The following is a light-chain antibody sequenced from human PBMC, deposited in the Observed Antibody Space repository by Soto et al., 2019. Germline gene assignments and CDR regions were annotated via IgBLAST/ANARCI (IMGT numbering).Light chain of an antibody. CDR3: QQYNSYPYS. Sequence: DIQVTQSPSTLSASVGDRVTISCRASQNIDSWLAWYQQKPGKAPKLLIYDASSLESGLPSRFSGSGSGTEFTLTISSLQPDDFATYYCQQYNSYPYSFGPGTKVDIK. CDR1: QNIDSW. CDR2: DAS. V-gene: IGKV1-5*01. J-gene: IGKJ3*01.